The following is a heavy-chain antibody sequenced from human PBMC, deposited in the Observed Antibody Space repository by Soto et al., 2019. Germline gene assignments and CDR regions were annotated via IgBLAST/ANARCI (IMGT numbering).Heavy chain of an antibody. J-gene: IGHJ3*02. Sequence: PGGSLRLSCAVSGFTGSAKYMIWVRQAPGKDLEWVSAISDAGITSYADSVKGRLTISRDKTKTTLSIQMDSLKVDDTAVYYCAASVTTAGGFDIWGHGTMVTVSS. V-gene: IGHV3-53*01. D-gene: IGHD4-17*01. CDR3: AASVTTAGGFDI. CDR2: ISDAGIT. CDR1: GFTGSAKY.